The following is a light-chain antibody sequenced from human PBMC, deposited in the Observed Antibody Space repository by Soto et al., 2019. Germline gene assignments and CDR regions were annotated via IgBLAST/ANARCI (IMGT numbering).Light chain of an antibody. V-gene: IGKV1-5*01. CDR3: QQYNSYSGT. CDR1: QSISSW. J-gene: IGKJ1*01. CDR2: DAS. Sequence: DIPMTQAPCTLSESGGDRVTITCRASQSISSWLAWYQQKPGKAPKLLIYDASSLESGVPSRFSGSGSGTEFTLTISSLQPDDFATYYCQQYNSYSGTFGQGTKVDIK.